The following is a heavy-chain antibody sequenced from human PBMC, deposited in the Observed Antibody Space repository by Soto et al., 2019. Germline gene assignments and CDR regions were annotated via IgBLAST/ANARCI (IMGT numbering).Heavy chain of an antibody. D-gene: IGHD1-1*01. CDR2: IYHSGST. V-gene: IGHV4-30-2*01. CDR3: ARDVTGTAGGDGFDI. CDR1: GGSISSGGYS. Sequence: QLQLQESGSGLVKPSQTLSLTCAVSGGSISSGGYSWSWIRQPPGKGLEWVGYIYHSGSTYYNPSLKSRVTISVDRSKNQFSLKLGSVTAADTAVYYCARDVTGTAGGDGFDIWGQGTMVTVSS. J-gene: IGHJ3*02.